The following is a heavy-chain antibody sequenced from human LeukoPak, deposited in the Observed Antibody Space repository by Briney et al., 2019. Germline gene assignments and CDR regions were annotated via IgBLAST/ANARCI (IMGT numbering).Heavy chain of an antibody. CDR1: GYTFSASL. J-gene: IGHJ5*02. CDR2: INPNSGGT. D-gene: IGHD3-10*01. Sequence: ASVKVSCKASGYTFSASLLHWVRQAPGQPLEWMGWINPNSGGTKCAQKFQGRVTLTTDTSIGTGYMDLSRLTSDDTAVYYCAREGCNSPTCHVIGDDKWFDPWGQGTLVTVSS. CDR3: AREGCNSPTCHVIGDDKWFDP. V-gene: IGHV1-2*02.